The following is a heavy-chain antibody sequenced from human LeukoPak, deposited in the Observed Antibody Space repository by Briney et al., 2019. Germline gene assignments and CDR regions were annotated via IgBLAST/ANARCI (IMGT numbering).Heavy chain of an antibody. CDR3: ARGQADIVATMKY. D-gene: IGHD5-12*01. CDR2: IHYSGST. J-gene: IGHJ4*02. Sequence: SETLSLTCTVSGGSISNYFWNWIRQPPGKGLEWIGFIHYSGSTNYNPSLKSRVAISVGTSNNQFSLELSSVTAADAAVYFCARGQADIVATMKYWGQGTLVTVSS. CDR1: GGSISNYF. V-gene: IGHV4-59*01.